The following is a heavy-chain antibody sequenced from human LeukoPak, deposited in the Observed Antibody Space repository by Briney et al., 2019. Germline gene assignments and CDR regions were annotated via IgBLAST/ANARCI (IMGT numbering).Heavy chain of an antibody. V-gene: IGHV3-49*04. CDR3: ASARYGIYFDY. CDR2: IRSKAYGGST. D-gene: IGHD3-9*01. CDR1: VFTFGVYA. Sequence: GGSLRLSCTASVFTFGVYAMSWGCEAPGKGLGWGVFIRSKAYGGSTEYAASVKARFTNSRDDSKSIAYLQMNSLKTEDTAVYYCASARYGIYFDYCGQGTLVTVSS. J-gene: IGHJ4*02.